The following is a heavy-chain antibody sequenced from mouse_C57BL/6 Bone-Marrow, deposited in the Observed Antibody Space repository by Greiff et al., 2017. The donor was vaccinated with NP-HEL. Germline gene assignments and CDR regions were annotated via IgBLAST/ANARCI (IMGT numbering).Heavy chain of an antibody. V-gene: IGHV1-7*01. CDR2: INPSSGYT. D-gene: IGHD1-1*01. J-gene: IGHJ3*01. CDR3: ARGVTTVVEEAWFAY. Sequence: VQLQQSGAELAKPGASVKLSCKASGYTFTSYWMHWVKQRPGQGLEWIGYINPSSGYTEYNQKFKDKATLTADKSSSTAYMQLSSLTYEDSAVYYCARGVTTVVEEAWFAYWGQGTLVTVSA. CDR1: GYTFTSYW.